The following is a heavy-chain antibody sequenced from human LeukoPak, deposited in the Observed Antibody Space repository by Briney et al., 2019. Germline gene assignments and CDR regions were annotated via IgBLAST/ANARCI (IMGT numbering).Heavy chain of an antibody. CDR3: ARGDFWSGYYTGLY. CDR2: IYSGGST. V-gene: IGHV3-53*04. CDR1: GFTVTTNY. Sequence: GGSLRLSCAASGFTVTTNYMSWVRQAPGKGLEWVSVIYSGGSTYYADSVKGRFTISRHNSKNTMYLQMDSLRDEDTAVYYCARGDFWSGYYTGLYWGQGTLVTVSS. D-gene: IGHD3-3*01. J-gene: IGHJ4*02.